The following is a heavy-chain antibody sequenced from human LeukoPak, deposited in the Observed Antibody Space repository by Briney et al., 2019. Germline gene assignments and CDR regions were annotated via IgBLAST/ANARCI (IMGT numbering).Heavy chain of an antibody. D-gene: IGHD3-3*01. J-gene: IGHJ5*02. V-gene: IGHV4-31*03. CDR1: GGSISSGGYY. Sequence: PSETLSLTCTVSGGSISSGGYYWSWIRQHPGKGLEWIGYIYYSGNAYYNPSLKSRITISVDTSKNQFSLKLSSVTAADTAVYYCAREGLSGYWFDPWGQGTLVTVSS. CDR2: IYYSGNA. CDR3: AREGLSGYWFDP.